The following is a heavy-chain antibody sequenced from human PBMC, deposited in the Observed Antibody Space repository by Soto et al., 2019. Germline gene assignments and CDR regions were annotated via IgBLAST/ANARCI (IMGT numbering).Heavy chain of an antibody. Sequence: KPSETLSLTCTVSGGSIGSGGYYWSWIRQHPGKGLEWIGYIYYSGITYYNPSLKSRVTISVDTSKNQFSLKLSSVTAADTAVYYCASSRQYYFNYWGQGTLVTVSS. J-gene: IGHJ4*02. CDR1: GGSIGSGGYY. V-gene: IGHV4-31*03. CDR3: ASSRQYYFNY. CDR2: IYYSGIT.